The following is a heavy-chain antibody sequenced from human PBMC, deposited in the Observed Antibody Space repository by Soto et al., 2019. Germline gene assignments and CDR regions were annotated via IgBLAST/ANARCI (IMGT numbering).Heavy chain of an antibody. J-gene: IGHJ4*02. Sequence: PSETLRLPCIFSGGSTSIDNYWSWIRQPPVKGLECLGTLYYRGTTDYNPSLKSRLAISIDTSKNQFSLKLSSVTAADTAVYFCAREGGESSDGLYYFDSWGQGSLVTVSS. CDR1: GGSTSIDNY. CDR3: AREGGESSDGLYYFDS. CDR2: LYYRGTT. V-gene: IGHV4-30-4*01. D-gene: IGHD3-16*01.